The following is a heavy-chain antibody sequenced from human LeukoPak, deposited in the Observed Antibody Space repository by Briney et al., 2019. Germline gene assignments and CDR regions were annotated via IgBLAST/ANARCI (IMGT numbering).Heavy chain of an antibody. J-gene: IGHJ6*02. Sequence: GGPLRLSCAASGFIFTNYDMHWVRQTPGKGLEWVSAIGPTGDTYYADSVRGRFTTSRENAKNSFYLQMNSLRAGDTAVYYCGRDDHYNYNGTDVWGQGTTVIVSS. CDR1: GFIFTNYD. CDR3: GRDDHYNYNGTDV. CDR2: IGPTGDT. D-gene: IGHD5-24*01. V-gene: IGHV3-13*01.